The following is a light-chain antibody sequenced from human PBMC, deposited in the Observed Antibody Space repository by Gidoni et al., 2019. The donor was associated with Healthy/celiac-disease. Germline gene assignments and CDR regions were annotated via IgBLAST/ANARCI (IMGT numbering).Light chain of an antibody. CDR1: QGISNS. Sequence: DIQMTQSPSSLSASVGDRVTITCRASQGISNSLAWYQQKPGKAPKLLLYAASRLESGVPSRFSGSGSGTDYTLTISSLQPEDFATYYCQQYYSTLVYTFXXXTKLEIK. CDR2: AAS. V-gene: IGKV1-NL1*01. CDR3: QQYYSTLVYT. J-gene: IGKJ2*01.